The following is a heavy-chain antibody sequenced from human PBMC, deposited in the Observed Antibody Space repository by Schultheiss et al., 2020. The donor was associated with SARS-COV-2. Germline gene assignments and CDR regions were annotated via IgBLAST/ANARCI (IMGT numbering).Heavy chain of an antibody. Sequence: SETLSLTCAVYGGSFSGYYWSWIRQPPGKGLEWIGEINHSGSTNYNPSLKSRVTISVDTSKNQFSLKLSSVTAADTAVYYCARVPHGGARSGWFDPWGQGTLVTVSS. CDR3: ARVPHGGARSGWFDP. D-gene: IGHD1-26*01. CDR2: INHSGST. CDR1: GGSFSGYY. V-gene: IGHV4-34*01. J-gene: IGHJ5*02.